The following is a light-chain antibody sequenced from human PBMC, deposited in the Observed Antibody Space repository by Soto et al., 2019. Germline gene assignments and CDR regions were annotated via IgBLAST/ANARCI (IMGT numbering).Light chain of an antibody. J-gene: IGLJ3*02. Sequence: QSALTQPPSASGSPGQSVTISCTGTSSDVGLYNYVSWYQQYPGKAPKLIIYEVNKRPSGVPGRFSGSKSGNTASLTVSGLQAEDEGDYYCSSYAGSNNLRVFGGGTQLTVL. CDR1: SSDVGLYNY. CDR2: EVN. CDR3: SSYAGSNNLRV. V-gene: IGLV2-8*01.